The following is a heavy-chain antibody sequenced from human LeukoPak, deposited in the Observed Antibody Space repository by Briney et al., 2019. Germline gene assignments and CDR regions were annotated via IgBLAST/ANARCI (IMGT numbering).Heavy chain of an antibody. CDR3: ARGLTTMVRGVIIIGWFDP. J-gene: IGHJ5*02. V-gene: IGHV1-8*01. Sequence: ASVKVSCKASGYTFTSYDINWVRQATGQGLEWMGWMNSNSGNTGYAQKFQGRVTMTRNTSISTAYMELSSLRSEDTAVYYCARGLTTMVRGVIIIGWFDPWGQGTLVTVSS. D-gene: IGHD3-10*01. CDR1: GYTFTSYD. CDR2: MNSNSGNT.